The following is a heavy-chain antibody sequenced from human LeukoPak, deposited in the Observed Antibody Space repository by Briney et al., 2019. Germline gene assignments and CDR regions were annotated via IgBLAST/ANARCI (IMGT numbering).Heavy chain of an antibody. D-gene: IGHD6-19*01. Sequence: TGGSLRLSCAASGFTFSSYAMHWVRQAPGKGLEWVAVISYDGSNKYYADSVKGRFTISRDNSKNTLYLQMNSLRAEDTAVYYCARDWTRTITPGIAVAGTLGYWGQGTLVTVSS. CDR1: GFTFSSYA. CDR2: ISYDGSNK. CDR3: ARDWTRTITPGIAVAGTLGY. V-gene: IGHV3-30-3*01. J-gene: IGHJ4*02.